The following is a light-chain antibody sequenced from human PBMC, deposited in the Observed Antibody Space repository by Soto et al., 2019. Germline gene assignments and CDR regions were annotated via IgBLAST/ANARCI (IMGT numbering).Light chain of an antibody. J-gene: IGKJ2*01. CDR1: QDIETW. CDR3: QQLKSYPRT. V-gene: IGKV1-12*01. CDR2: AVS. Sequence: DIQMTQSPSSVSASVGDRVTITCRASQDIETWLAWYQQKPGNAPKLLIYAVSNLQSGVPSRFSGSGSGTEFTLTITSLQPEDFATYYCQQLKSYPRTFGQGTKLEI.